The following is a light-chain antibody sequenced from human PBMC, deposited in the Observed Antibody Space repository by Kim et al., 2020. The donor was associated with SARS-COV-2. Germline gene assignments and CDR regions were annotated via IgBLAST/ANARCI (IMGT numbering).Light chain of an antibody. CDR1: SSNIGAGYD. CDR3: QSCDSSLSGSWV. CDR2: GNS. V-gene: IGLV1-40*01. Sequence: QSVLTQPPSVSGAPGQRVTISCTGSSSNIGAGYDVHWYQQLPGTAPKLLIYGNSNRPSGVPDRFSGSKSGTSASLAITGLQAEDEAAYYCQSCDSSLSGSWVFGGGTQLTVL. J-gene: IGLJ3*02.